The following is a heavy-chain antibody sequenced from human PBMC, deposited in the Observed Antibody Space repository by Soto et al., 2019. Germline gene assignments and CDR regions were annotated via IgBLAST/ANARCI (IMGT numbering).Heavy chain of an antibody. CDR1: GFTFSSYG. J-gene: IGHJ4*02. CDR2: ISYDGSNK. CDR3: AKASYRSGCFAY. V-gene: IGHV3-30*18. Sequence: PGGSLRLSCAASGFTFSSYGMHWVRQAPGKGLEWVAVISYDGSNKYYADSVKGRFTISRDNSKNTLYLQMNSLRAEDTAVYYCAKASYRSGCFAYWGQGTLVTVYS. D-gene: IGHD6-19*01.